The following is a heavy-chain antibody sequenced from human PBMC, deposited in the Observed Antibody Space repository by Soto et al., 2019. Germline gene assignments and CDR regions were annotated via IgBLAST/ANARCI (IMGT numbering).Heavy chain of an antibody. D-gene: IGHD6-19*01. V-gene: IGHV3-74*01. CDR1: GFTFSSYW. Sequence: EVKQVESGGGLVQPGGSLRLSCAASGFTFSSYWLHWVRQAPGKGLVWISRINSDGSSTHYADSVKGRFSISRDNAKITLCLQLNSVRADETAVYYWARKGEVAGFGSWGQGTMVKVSS. CDR3: ARKGEVAGFGS. CDR2: INSDGSST. J-gene: IGHJ4*02.